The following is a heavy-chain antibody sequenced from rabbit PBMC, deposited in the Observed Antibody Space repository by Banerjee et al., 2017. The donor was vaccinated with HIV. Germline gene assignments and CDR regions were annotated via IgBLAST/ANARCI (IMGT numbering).Heavy chain of an antibody. V-gene: IGHV1S40*01. CDR2: IDTSSGST. CDR3: ARAGYDDYGDYHNV. Sequence: QSLEESGGDRVKPGASLTLTGTASGFSFSNGYVMSWVRQAPGKGLEWIGCIDTSSGSTWYASWAKGRFTISKTSSTTVTLQMTSLTAADTATYFCARAGYDDYGDYHNVWGQGTLVTVS. D-gene: IGHD2-1*01. CDR1: GFSFSNGYV. J-gene: IGHJ4*01.